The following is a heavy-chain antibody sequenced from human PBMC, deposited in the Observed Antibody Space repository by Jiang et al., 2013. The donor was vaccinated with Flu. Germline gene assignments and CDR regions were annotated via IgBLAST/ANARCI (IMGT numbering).Heavy chain of an antibody. D-gene: IGHD2-15*01. V-gene: IGHV1-46*01. CDR2: INPSGGST. CDR3: ARVDFPCSGGSCYSFDY. J-gene: IGHJ4*02. CDR1: GYTFTSYY. Sequence: GAEVKKPGASVKVSCKASGYTFTSYYMHWVRQAPGQGLEWMGIINPSGGSTSYAQKFQGRVTMTRDTSTSTVYMELSSLRSEDTAVYYCARVDFPCSGGSCYSFDYWGQGTLVTVSS.